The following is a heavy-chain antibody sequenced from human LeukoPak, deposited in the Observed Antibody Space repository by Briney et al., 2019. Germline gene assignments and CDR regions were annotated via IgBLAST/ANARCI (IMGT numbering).Heavy chain of an antibody. D-gene: IGHD5-12*01. J-gene: IGHJ3*02. CDR3: ARDCGYDDAFDI. Sequence: GGSLRLSCAASGFTFSSYWMHWVRQAPGKGLVWVSRINSDGSSTSYADSVKGRFTISRDNAKNTLYLQMNSLRAEGTGVYYCARDCGYDDAFDIWGQGTMVRLF. V-gene: IGHV3-74*01. CDR1: GFTFSSYW. CDR2: INSDGSST.